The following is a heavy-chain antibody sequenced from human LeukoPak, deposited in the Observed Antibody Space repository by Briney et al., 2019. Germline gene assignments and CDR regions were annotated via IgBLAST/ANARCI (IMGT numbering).Heavy chain of an antibody. CDR1: GGSISSSGYH. CDR3: ARSITIFGVQEIFDI. CDR2: VYHSGTT. Sequence: SETLSLACTVSGGSISSSGYHWGWIRQPPGKGLEWIGEVYHSGTTNYNPSLKNRVTISADKSKTQFSLKLSSVTAADTAVYYCARSITIFGVQEIFDIWGQGTMVTVSS. D-gene: IGHD3-3*01. J-gene: IGHJ3*02. V-gene: IGHV4-61*05.